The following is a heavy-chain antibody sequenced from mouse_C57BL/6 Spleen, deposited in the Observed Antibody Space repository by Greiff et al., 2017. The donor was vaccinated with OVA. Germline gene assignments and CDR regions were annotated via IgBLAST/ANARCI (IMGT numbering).Heavy chain of an antibody. CDR1: GYTFTSYW. V-gene: IGHV1-69*01. Sequence: QVQLQQSGAELVMPGASVKLSCKASGYTFTSYWMHWVKQRPGQGLEWIGEIDPSDSYTNYNQKFKGKSTLTVDKSSSTAYMQLSSLTSEDSAVYYCARFITTVVPPFYAMGYWGQGTSVTVSA. J-gene: IGHJ4*01. CDR2: IDPSDSYT. CDR3: ARFITTVVPPFYAMGY. D-gene: IGHD1-1*01.